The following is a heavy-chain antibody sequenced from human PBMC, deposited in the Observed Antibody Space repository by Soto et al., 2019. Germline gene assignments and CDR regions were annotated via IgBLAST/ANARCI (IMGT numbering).Heavy chain of an antibody. D-gene: IGHD3-22*01. CDR1: GGSVSSGSYY. CDR2: IYYSGST. Sequence: SETLSLTCTVSGGSVSSGSYYWSWIRQPPGKGLEWIGYIYYSGSTNYNPSLKSRVTISVDTSKNQFSLKLSSVTAADTAVYYCARDYFLVDYYDSSGTTGWFDPWGQGTLVTVSS. CDR3: ARDYFLVDYYDSSGTTGWFDP. J-gene: IGHJ5*02. V-gene: IGHV4-61*01.